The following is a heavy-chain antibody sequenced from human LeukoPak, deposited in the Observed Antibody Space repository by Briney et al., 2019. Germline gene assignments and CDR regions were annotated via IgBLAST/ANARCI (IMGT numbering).Heavy chain of an antibody. J-gene: IGHJ4*02. CDR2: ISDNSYWI. CDR1: GFTFSSYS. Sequence: GGSLRLSCAASGFTFSSYSMSWVRQAPGKGLEWVSSISDNSYWIYYADSVEGRFIISRDNAKNSLYLQMNSLRAEDTAVYYCANHLACGSTSCPPFDYWGQGTLVTVSS. D-gene: IGHD2-2*01. V-gene: IGHV3-21*01. CDR3: ANHLACGSTSCPPFDY.